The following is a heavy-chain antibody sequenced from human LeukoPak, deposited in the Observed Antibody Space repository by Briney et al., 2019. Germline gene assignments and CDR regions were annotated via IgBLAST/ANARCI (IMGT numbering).Heavy chain of an antibody. CDR2: ISLAGRT. CDR3: SRESGAFCPFGY. J-gene: IGHJ4*02. Sequence: PSETLSLTCGVSGGSISSTNWLIWVRQPPGQGLEWIGEISLAGRTNYNPSLNGRVTMSLGESRNQLSLNLTSVTAADTAIYYCSRESGAFCPFGYWGQGTLVIVPS. V-gene: IGHV4-4*02. D-gene: IGHD1-26*01. CDR1: GGSISSTNW.